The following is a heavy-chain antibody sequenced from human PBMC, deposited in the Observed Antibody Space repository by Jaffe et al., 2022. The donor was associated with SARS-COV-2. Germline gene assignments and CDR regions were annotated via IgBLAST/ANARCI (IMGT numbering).Heavy chain of an antibody. J-gene: IGHJ6*02. V-gene: IGHV3-33*01. D-gene: IGHD6-13*01. Sequence: QVQLVESGGGVVQPGRSLRLSCAASGFTFSSYGMHWVRQAPGKGLEWVAVIWYDGSNKYYADSVKGRFTISRDNSKNTLYLQMNSLRAEDTAVYYCARGHSSSWYEQWLVSLVARDYYYGMDVWGQGTTVTVSS. CDR1: GFTFSSYG. CDR2: IWYDGSNK. CDR3: ARGHSSSWYEQWLVSLVARDYYYGMDV.